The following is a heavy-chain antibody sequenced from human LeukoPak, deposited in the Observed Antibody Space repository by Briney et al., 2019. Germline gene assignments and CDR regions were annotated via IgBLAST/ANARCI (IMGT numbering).Heavy chain of an antibody. CDR1: GFTFSSYG. D-gene: IGHD3-10*01. CDR2: IRYDGSNK. Sequence: GGSLRLSCAASGFTFSSYGMHWVRQAPGKGPEWVAFIRYDGSNKYYADSVKGRFTISRDNSKNTLYLQMNSLRAEDTAVYYCAKDGWFGELSHFDYWGQGTLVTVSS. V-gene: IGHV3-30*02. CDR3: AKDGWFGELSHFDY. J-gene: IGHJ4*02.